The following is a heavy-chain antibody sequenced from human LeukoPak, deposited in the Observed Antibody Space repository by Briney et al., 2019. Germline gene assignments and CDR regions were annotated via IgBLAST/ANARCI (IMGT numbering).Heavy chain of an antibody. CDR2: IYTSGST. V-gene: IGHV4-4*07. CDR3: ARDLFYSGGSCNQIGNWFDP. J-gene: IGHJ5*02. CDR1: GGSISSYY. Sequence: PSETLSLTCTVSGGSISSYYWSWIRQPAGKGLEWIGRIYTSGSTNYNPSLKSRVTMSVDTSKNQFSLKLSSVTAADTAVYYCARDLFYSGGSCNQIGNWFDPWGQGTLVTVFS. D-gene: IGHD2-15*01.